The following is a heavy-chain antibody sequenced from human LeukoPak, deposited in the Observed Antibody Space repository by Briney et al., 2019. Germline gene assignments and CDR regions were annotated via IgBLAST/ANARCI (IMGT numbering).Heavy chain of an antibody. J-gene: IGHJ5*02. D-gene: IGHD2-8*02. CDR1: GFTFSSYG. Sequence: GGSLRLSCAASGFTFSSYGMHWVRQAPGKGLEWVAVISFDGNNKYYADSVKGRFTISRDNSKNRLYLQMNSLRAEDTAVYYCAKDHYDTGGTYSFDPWGQGTLVTVSS. CDR3: AKDHYDTGGTYSFDP. CDR2: ISFDGNNK. V-gene: IGHV3-30*18.